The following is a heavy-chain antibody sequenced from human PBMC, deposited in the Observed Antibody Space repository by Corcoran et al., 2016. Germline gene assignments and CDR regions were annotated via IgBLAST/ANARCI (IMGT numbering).Heavy chain of an antibody. CDR2: INHSGST. CDR3: AGGYCSGGSCYSEVVGSLDY. D-gene: IGHD2-15*01. Sequence: QVQLQQWGAGLLKPSETLSLTCAVYGGSFSGYYWSWIRQPPGKGLEWIGEINHSGSTNYNPSLKSRVTISVDTSKNQFSLKLRSVTAADTAVYYCAGGYCSGGSCYSEVVGSLDYWGQGTLVTVSS. J-gene: IGHJ4*02. CDR1: GGSFSGYY. V-gene: IGHV4-34*01.